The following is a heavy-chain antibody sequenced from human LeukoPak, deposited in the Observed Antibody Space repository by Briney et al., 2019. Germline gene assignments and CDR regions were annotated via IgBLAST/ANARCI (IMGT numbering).Heavy chain of an antibody. CDR2: INHSGST. Sequence: SGTLSLTCAVSGGSISSSNWWSWVRQPPGKGLEWIGEINHSGSTNYNPSLKSRVTISVDTSKNQFSLKLSSVTAADTAVYYCARWGSGWYYFDYWGQGALVTVSS. V-gene: IGHV4-4*02. CDR3: ARWGSGWYYFDY. CDR1: GGSISSSNW. J-gene: IGHJ4*02. D-gene: IGHD6-19*01.